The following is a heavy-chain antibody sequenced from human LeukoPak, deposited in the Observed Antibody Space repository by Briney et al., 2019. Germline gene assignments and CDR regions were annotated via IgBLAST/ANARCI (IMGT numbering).Heavy chain of an antibody. Sequence: SETLSLTCSVSGGSISSYYRSWIRQPPGKGLEWIGYIYYSGSTNYNPSLKSRVTISVDTSKIQFSLKLSSVTAADTAVCYCARRLVAGPLEYWGQGTLVTVSS. CDR3: ARRLVAGPLEY. J-gene: IGHJ4*02. CDR2: IYYSGST. CDR1: GGSISSYY. D-gene: IGHD2-15*01. V-gene: IGHV4-59*01.